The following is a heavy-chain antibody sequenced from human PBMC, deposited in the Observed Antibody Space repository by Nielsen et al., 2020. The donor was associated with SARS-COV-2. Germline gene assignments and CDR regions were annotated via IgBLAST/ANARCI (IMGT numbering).Heavy chain of an antibody. CDR1: GFTFSSYA. J-gene: IGHJ6*02. Sequence: GGSLRLSCAASGFTFSSYAMHWVRQAPGKGLEWVAVISYDGSNKYYADSVKGRFTISRDNSKNTLYLQMNSLRAEDTAVYYCAKGLGYYDILTGSPGMDVWGQGTTVTVSS. CDR2: ISYDGSNK. D-gene: IGHD3-9*01. CDR3: AKGLGYYDILTGSPGMDV. V-gene: IGHV3-30-3*01.